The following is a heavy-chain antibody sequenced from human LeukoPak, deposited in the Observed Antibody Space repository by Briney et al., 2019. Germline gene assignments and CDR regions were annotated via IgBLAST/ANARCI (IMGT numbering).Heavy chain of an antibody. J-gene: IGHJ6*03. Sequence: PGGSLRLSCAASGFTFSSYSMNWVRQAPGKGLEWVSYISSSSSTIYYADSVKGRFTISRDNAKNSLYLQMNSLRAEDTAVYYCAKGEYSSSFYYYYYYMDVWGKGTTVTVSS. CDR2: ISSSSSTI. CDR1: GFTFSSYS. CDR3: AKGEYSSSFYYYYYYMDV. D-gene: IGHD6-6*01. V-gene: IGHV3-48*01.